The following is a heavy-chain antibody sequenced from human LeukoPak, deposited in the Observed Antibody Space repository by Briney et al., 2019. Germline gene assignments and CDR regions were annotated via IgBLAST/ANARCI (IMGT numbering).Heavy chain of an antibody. D-gene: IGHD3-22*01. V-gene: IGHV4-39*01. CDR1: GGSISSSSYY. CDR2: VYYSGST. J-gene: IGHJ4*02. CDR3: ASDRSGLSFCF. Sequence: KPSETLSLTRTVSGGSISSSSYYWGWIRQPPGKGLEWIGSVYYSGSTYYNSSLQSRITISVDTSKNQFSLKLTSVTAADTAVYYCASDRSGLSFCFWGQGTLVTVSS.